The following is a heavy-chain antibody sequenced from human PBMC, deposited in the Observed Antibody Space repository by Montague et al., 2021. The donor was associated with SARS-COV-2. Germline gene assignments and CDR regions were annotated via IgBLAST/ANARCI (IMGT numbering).Heavy chain of an antibody. CDR1: GGAISNDD. CDR2: IFKNGDI. Sequence: SETLSLTCTVSGGAISNDDWSWIRQPPGKGLEWIMNIFKNGDIXXXPSMKGRVTRSVDTSENQFSLKVTFVTAADTAVYYCARYYERSLDVWGQGTTVVVSS. CDR3: ARYYERSLDV. D-gene: IGHD3-22*01. J-gene: IGHJ6*02. V-gene: IGHV4-59*08.